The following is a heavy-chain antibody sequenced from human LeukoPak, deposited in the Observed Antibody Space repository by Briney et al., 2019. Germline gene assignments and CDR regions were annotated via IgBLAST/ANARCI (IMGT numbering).Heavy chain of an antibody. V-gene: IGHV1-8*01. CDR2: MNPNSGNT. CDR3: ALSPYYYGSGTPPDY. CDR1: GYTFTSYD. D-gene: IGHD3-10*01. J-gene: IGHJ4*02. Sequence: ASVKVSCKASGYTFTSYDINWARQATGQGLEWMGWMNPNSGNTGYAQKFQGRVTMTRNTSISTAYMELSSLRSEDTAVYYCALSPYYYGSGTPPDYWGQGTLVTVSS.